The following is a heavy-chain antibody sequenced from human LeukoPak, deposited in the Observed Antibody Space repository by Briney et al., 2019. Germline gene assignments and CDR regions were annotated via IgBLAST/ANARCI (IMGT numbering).Heavy chain of an antibody. CDR2: INHSGST. V-gene: IGHV4-34*01. CDR3: ARGDYRYGYVY. D-gene: IGHD3-16*01. CDR1: GGSFSGYY. Sequence: PSETLSLTCAVYGGSFSGYYWSWIRHPPGKGLEWIGEINHSGSTNYNPSLKSRVTISVDTSKNQFSLKLSSVTAADTAVYYCARGDYRYGYVYWGQGTLVTVSS. J-gene: IGHJ4*02.